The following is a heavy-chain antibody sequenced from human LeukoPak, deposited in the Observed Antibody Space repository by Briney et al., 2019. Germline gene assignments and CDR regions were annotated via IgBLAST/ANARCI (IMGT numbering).Heavy chain of an antibody. CDR1: GYTFTSYG. CDR2: ISAYNGNT. D-gene: IGHD3-9*01. Sequence: ASVKVSCKASGYTFTSYGISWVRQAPGQGLEWMGWISAYNGNTNYAQKLQGRVTMTTDTSTSTAYMELRSLRSHDTAVYYCARASGRNYDILTGYGEDYYYYMDVWGKGTTVTVSS. J-gene: IGHJ6*03. CDR3: ARASGRNYDILTGYGEDYYYYMDV. V-gene: IGHV1-18*01.